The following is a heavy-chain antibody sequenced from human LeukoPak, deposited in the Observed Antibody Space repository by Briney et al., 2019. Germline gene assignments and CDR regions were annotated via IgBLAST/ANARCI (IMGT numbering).Heavy chain of an antibody. D-gene: IGHD6-13*01. V-gene: IGHV4-30-4*01. CDR1: GGSISSGNYY. CDR3: VGDALYSSTWYPGP. J-gene: IGHJ5*02. Sequence: PSETLSLTCTVSGGSISSGNYYWSWIRQPPGKGLEWIGHIHYSGSTYYNPSLKSRVTISVDRSKNQFALNLSSVTAADTAVYYCVGDALYSSTWYPGPWGQGTLVTVSS. CDR2: IHYSGST.